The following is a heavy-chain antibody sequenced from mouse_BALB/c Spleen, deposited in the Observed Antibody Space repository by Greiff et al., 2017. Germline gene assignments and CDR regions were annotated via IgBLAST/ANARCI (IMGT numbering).Heavy chain of an antibody. CDR3: AIHYYGPRGFAY. Sequence: VKLQESGAELMKPGASVKISCKATGYTFSSYWIEWVKQRPGHGLEWIGEILPGSGSTNYNEKFKGKATFTADTSSNTAYMQLSSLTSEDSAVYYCAIHYYGPRGFAYWGQGTLVTVSA. J-gene: IGHJ3*01. CDR2: ILPGSGST. CDR1: GYTFSSYW. V-gene: IGHV1-9*01. D-gene: IGHD2-1*01.